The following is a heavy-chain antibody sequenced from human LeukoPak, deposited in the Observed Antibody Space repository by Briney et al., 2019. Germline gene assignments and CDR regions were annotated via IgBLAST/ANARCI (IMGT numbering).Heavy chain of an antibody. CDR1: GYTFTGYY. CDR2: INPNSGGT. CDR3: ARGSSGWYIWCDP. Sequence: ASVTVSCKASGYTFTGYYMHWVRQAPGQGLEWMGWINPNSGGTNYAQKFQGRVTLTRYTAISTAYMELSRQRSDDPAVYYCARGSSGWYIWCDPWGQGTLVTVSS. D-gene: IGHD6-19*01. J-gene: IGHJ5*02. V-gene: IGHV1-2*02.